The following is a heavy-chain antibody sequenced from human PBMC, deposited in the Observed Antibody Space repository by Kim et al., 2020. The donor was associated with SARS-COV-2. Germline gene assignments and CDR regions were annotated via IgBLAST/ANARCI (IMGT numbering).Heavy chain of an antibody. Sequence: KNYADSVKGRFTISRDNSKNTVDLQMNSLGGEDTAVYYCARVPPGSFFDYWGQGTLVTVSS. D-gene: IGHD3-10*01. CDR3: ARVPPGSFFDY. CDR2: K. J-gene: IGHJ4*02. V-gene: IGHV3-30*01.